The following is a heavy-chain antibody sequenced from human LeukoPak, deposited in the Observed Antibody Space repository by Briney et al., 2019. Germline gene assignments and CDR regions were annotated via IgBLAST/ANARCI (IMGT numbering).Heavy chain of an antibody. CDR3: ARVGCVSGSCTDFDS. V-gene: IGHV3-74*01. CDR1: GFTISSYW. J-gene: IGHJ4*02. Sequence: GGSLRFSCAASGFTISSYWMHWVRQAPGKGLVWVSRINSDGSDTTYADSVKGRFTISRDNVENTLYLQMNSLRAEDTAVYFCARVGCVSGSCTDFDSWGQGTLVTVSS. D-gene: IGHD2-15*01. CDR2: INSDGSDT.